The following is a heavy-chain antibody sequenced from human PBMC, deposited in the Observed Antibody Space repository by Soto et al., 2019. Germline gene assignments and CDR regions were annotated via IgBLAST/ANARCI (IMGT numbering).Heavy chain of an antibody. CDR1: GFTFSNAW. J-gene: IGHJ4*02. Sequence: PGGSLRLSCAASGFTFSNAWMSWVRQAPGKGLEWVGRIKSKTDGGTTDYAAPVKGRFTISRDDSKNTLYLQMNSLKTEDTAVYYCTSPTYYYDSSGYYELDYWGQGTLVTVSS. V-gene: IGHV3-15*01. D-gene: IGHD3-22*01. CDR3: TSPTYYYDSSGYYELDY. CDR2: IKSKTDGGTT.